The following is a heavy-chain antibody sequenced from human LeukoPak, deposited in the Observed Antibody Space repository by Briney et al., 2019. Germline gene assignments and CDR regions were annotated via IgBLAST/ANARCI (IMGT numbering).Heavy chain of an antibody. CDR1: GASIQNSNYY. D-gene: IGHD1-1*01. J-gene: IGHJ3*02. V-gene: IGHV4-39*06. CDR2: VYFSGGT. Sequence: PSETLSLTCTVSGASIQNSNYYWGWIRQSPGKGLEWIGSVYFSGGTFYNPSLKSRVTISVDTSKNQFTLSLNSVTAADTAVCYCARPNWHDARLGAFNIWGQGTMVTVSS. CDR3: ARPNWHDARLGAFNI.